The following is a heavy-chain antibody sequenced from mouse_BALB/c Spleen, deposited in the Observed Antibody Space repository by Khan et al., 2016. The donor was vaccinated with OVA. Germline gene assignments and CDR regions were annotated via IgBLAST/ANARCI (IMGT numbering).Heavy chain of an antibody. Sequence: VQLQQSGAELVRPGASVKLSCKASGYTFTSYWINWVRQRPRQGLEWIGKINPSDSESHYNQMFKDKATLTVDKSSGTAYMQLSSLTSEDSAVYYCARREKYGYDPSWFAYWGQGTLVTVSA. V-gene: IGHV1-52*01. CDR3: ARREKYGYDPSWFAY. J-gene: IGHJ3*01. CDR2: INPSDSES. D-gene: IGHD2-2*01. CDR1: GYTFTSYW.